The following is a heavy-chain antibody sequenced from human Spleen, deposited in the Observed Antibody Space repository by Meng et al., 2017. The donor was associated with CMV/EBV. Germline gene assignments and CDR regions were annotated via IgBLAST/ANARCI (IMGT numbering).Heavy chain of an antibody. V-gene: IGHV4-59*01. Sequence: GSLRLSCAVYGGSFSGYYWSWIRQPPGKGLEWIGYIYYSGSTNYNPSLKSRVTISVDTSKNQFSLKLSSVTAADTAVYYCARGVPSSPLYGMDVWGQGTTVTVSS. CDR3: ARGVPSSPLYGMDV. J-gene: IGHJ6*02. CDR1: GGSFSGYY. CDR2: IYYSGST.